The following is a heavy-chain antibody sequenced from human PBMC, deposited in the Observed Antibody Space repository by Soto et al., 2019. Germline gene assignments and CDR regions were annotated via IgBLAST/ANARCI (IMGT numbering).Heavy chain of an antibody. CDR1: GGTFSSYA. Sequence: SVKVSCKASGGTFSSYAISWVRQAPGQGLAWMGGIIPIFGTANYAQKFKGRVTITADESTSTAYMELSSLRSEDTAVYYCARGRGGSCYSGFCHPSKYGMDVWAQGTTVTVSS. CDR2: IIPIFGTA. V-gene: IGHV1-69*13. D-gene: IGHD2-15*01. CDR3: ARGRGGSCYSGFCHPSKYGMDV. J-gene: IGHJ6*02.